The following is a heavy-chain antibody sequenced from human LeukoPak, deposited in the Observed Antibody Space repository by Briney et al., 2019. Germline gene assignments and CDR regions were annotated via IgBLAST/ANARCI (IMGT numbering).Heavy chain of an antibody. CDR3: AKMHSPRMGYFDY. Sequence: PGGSLRLSCAASGFTFSSYAMSWVRQAPGKGLEWVTAFSGSGGSTYYAASVKGRFTISRDNAKNTLYLQMNSLRAEVTAVYYCAKMHSPRMGYFDYWGQGTLVTVSS. D-gene: IGHD3-16*01. CDR1: GFTFSSYA. J-gene: IGHJ4*02. CDR2: FSGSGGST. V-gene: IGHV3-23*01.